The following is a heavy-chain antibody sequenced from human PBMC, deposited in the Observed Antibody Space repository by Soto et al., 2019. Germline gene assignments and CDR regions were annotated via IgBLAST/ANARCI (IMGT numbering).Heavy chain of an antibody. D-gene: IGHD2-2*01. Sequence: QVQLQESGPGLVRPSETLSLTCTVSGGSFSSYYWTWIRQSPGKGLEWIGYIYYSGSTDYNPSLRGRLAMSIDTSKTQFSLRLNSMTAADTAVYYCAGRDCSGTNCYYLDYYYMDVWGKGTTVTVSS. J-gene: IGHJ6*03. V-gene: IGHV4-59*08. CDR1: GGSFSSYY. CDR2: IYYSGST. CDR3: AGRDCSGTNCYYLDYYYMDV.